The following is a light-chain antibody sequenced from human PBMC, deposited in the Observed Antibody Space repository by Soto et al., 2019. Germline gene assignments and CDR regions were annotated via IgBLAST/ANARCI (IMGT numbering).Light chain of an antibody. V-gene: IGKV1-39*01. Sequence: DIQMTQSPSSLSASVGDRVTITCRASKAIAANLNWYKQKPGKAPKLLIYAASSLQSGVPSRFSGSGSGTDFTLTISSLQPEDFATYYCQQSYSTLTFGPGTKVDIK. CDR1: KAIAAN. J-gene: IGKJ3*01. CDR2: AAS. CDR3: QQSYSTLT.